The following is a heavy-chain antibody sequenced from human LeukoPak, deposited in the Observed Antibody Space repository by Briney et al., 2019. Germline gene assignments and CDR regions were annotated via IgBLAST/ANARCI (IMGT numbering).Heavy chain of an antibody. CDR1: GFTFSNYW. D-gene: IGHD5-18*01. CDR2: INRDGSST. V-gene: IGHV3-74*01. CDR3: ARTVDTAIGYVN. J-gene: IGHJ4*02. Sequence: GGSLRLSCATSGFTFSNYWLHWVRQAPGKGLVWLSHINRDGSSTSYADFVKGRFTISRDNAKNTLYLQMNSLRAEDTAVYYCARTVDTAIGYVNWGQGTLVTVSS.